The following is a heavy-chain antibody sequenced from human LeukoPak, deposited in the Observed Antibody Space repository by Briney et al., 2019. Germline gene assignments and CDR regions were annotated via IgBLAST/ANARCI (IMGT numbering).Heavy chain of an antibody. D-gene: IGHD4-23*01. J-gene: IGHJ4*02. CDR3: AGSYGGNSINY. CDR1: GGSVSSGSYY. Sequence: SETLSLTCTVSGGSVSSGSYYWSWLRQPPGKGLEWIGYIYYSGSTNYNPSLKSRVTISVDTSKNQSSLKLSSVTAADTAVYYCAGSYGGNSINYWGQGTLVTVSS. CDR2: IYYSGST. V-gene: IGHV4-61*01.